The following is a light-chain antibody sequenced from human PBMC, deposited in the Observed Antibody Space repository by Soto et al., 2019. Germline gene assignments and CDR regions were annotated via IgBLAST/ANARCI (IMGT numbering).Light chain of an antibody. CDR3: QQSYSTPLT. CDR2: AAS. V-gene: IGKV1-39*01. J-gene: IGKJ4*01. CDR1: QSITTF. Sequence: DIQITKSPSSLSASVGDRVTITCRASQSITTFLNWYQKKPGKAPNLLIYAASSLQSGVPSRFSGSGSGTDITLTISSLQTEDFATYYCQQSYSTPLTFGVGTKVEIK.